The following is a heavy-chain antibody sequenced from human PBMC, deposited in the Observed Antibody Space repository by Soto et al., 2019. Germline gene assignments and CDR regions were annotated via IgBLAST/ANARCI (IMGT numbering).Heavy chain of an antibody. D-gene: IGHD5-18*01. CDR1: GYTFTSYG. CDR2: ISAYNGNT. V-gene: IGHV1-18*01. Sequence: GASVKVSYKASGYTFTSYGISWVRQAPGQGLEWMGWISAYNGNTNYAQKLQGRVTMTTDTSTSTAYMELRSLRSDDTAVYYCARDFYSQLWERYYYYYGMDVWGQGTTVTSP. J-gene: IGHJ6*02. CDR3: ARDFYSQLWERYYYYYGMDV.